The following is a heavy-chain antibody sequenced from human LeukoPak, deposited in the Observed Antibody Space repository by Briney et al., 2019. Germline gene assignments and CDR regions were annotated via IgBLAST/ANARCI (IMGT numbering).Heavy chain of an antibody. J-gene: IGHJ4*02. CDR1: GFTFYSYW. CDR3: ARARIDY. CDR2: IKDDGSEK. D-gene: IGHD1-14*01. V-gene: IGHV3-7*04. Sequence: SGGALRLSCFGSGFTFYSYWMNWVRRAAGKGLEWVANIKDDGSEKYSVDSVKGRFTISRDNAKNLLYLQMSSLRAEDTAVYYCARARIDYWGQGTLVTVSS.